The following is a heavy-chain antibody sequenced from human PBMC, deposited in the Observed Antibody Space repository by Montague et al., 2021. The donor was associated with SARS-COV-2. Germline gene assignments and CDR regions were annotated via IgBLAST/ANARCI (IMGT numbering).Heavy chain of an antibody. CDR3: ARWYYYDSSGYYR. J-gene: IGHJ4*02. V-gene: IGHV4-34*01. Sequence: SETLSLTCAVYGGSFSGYYWSWIRQPPGKGLEWIGEINHSGSTNYNPSLKSRVTISVDTSKNQFSLKLSSVTAADTAVYYCARWYYYDSSGYYRWGQGILVTVSS. D-gene: IGHD3-22*01. CDR1: GGSFSGYY. CDR2: INHSGST.